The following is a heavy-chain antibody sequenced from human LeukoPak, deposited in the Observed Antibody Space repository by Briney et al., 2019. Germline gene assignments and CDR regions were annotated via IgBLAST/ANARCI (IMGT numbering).Heavy chain of an antibody. D-gene: IGHD3-10*01. CDR2: IKRDGSET. J-gene: IGHJ4*02. CDR3: AGDRYYYGSGSYDY. Sequence: HPGGSLRLSCVASGFTFSSDAMNWVRQAPGRGLDWVASIKRDGSETHIVDSLKGRFTISRDNAKNSLYLQMNTLGAEDTAVYYCAGDRYYYGSGSYDYWGQGTLVTVSS. V-gene: IGHV3-7*03. CDR1: GFTFSSDA.